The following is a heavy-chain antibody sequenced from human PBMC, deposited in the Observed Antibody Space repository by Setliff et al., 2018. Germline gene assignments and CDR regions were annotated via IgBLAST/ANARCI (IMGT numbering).Heavy chain of an antibody. V-gene: IGHV1-69*13. D-gene: IGHD2-2*02. CDR2: IIPIFGTA. Sequence: ASVKVSCKVSGYTLTELSMHWVRQAPGQGLEWMGGIIPIFGTANYAQKFQGRVTITADESTSTAYMELSSLRSEDTAVYYCARDSRGLVPAAIEGSYYYYGMDVWGQGTTVTVSS. CDR3: ARDSRGLVPAAIEGSYYYYGMDV. CDR1: GYTLTELS. J-gene: IGHJ6*02.